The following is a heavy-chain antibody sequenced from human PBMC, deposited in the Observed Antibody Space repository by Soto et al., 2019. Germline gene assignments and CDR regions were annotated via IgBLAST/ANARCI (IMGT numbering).Heavy chain of an antibody. CDR2: ISAYNGNT. D-gene: IGHD2-8*01. Sequence: QVQLVQSGAEVKKPGASVKVSCKASGYTFSDYAITWVRQAPGQGLEWMGWISAYNGNTKYAQKFQGRVTMTTDTSTNTAHMELRSLGSDDTAVYYCARAGPSSTVYALILHGFDPWGQGTLVTVSS. V-gene: IGHV1-18*04. CDR3: ARAGPSSTVYALILHGFDP. J-gene: IGHJ5*02. CDR1: GYTFSDYA.